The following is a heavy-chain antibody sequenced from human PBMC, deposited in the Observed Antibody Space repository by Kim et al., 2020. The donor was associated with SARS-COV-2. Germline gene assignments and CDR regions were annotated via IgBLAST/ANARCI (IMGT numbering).Heavy chain of an antibody. D-gene: IGHD6-19*01. CDR1: GYTFTSYY. CDR2: INPSGGST. CDR3: ARDVHSGWYYYGMDV. Sequence: ASVKVSCKASGYTFTSYYMHWVRQAPGQGLEWMGIINPSGGSTSYAQKFQGRVTMTRDTSTSTVYMELSSLRSEDTAVYYCARDVHSGWYYYGMDVWGQGTTVTVSS. J-gene: IGHJ6*02. V-gene: IGHV1-46*03.